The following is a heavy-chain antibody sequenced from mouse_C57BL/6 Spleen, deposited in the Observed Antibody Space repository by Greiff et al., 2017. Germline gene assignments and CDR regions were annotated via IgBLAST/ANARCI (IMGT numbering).Heavy chain of an antibody. CDR3: TRVYDGSSYDWYFDV. D-gene: IGHD1-1*01. CDR1: GFTFSSYA. Sequence: EVHLVESGEGLVKPGGSLKLSCAASGFTFSSYAMSWVRQTPEKRLEWVAYISSGGDYIYYADTVKGRFTISRDNARNTLYLQMSSLKSEDTAMYYCTRVYDGSSYDWYFDVWGTGTTVTVSS. J-gene: IGHJ1*03. CDR2: ISSGGDYI. V-gene: IGHV5-9-1*02.